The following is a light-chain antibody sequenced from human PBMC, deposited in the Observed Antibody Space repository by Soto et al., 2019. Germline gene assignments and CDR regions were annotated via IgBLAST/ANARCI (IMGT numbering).Light chain of an antibody. CDR3: QQYNAYPWT. V-gene: IGKV1-5*03. Sequence: DIQMTQSPSTLSPSVGDRVTITCRASQSIGSWLAWYQQKPGKAPKLLIYKASTLESGVPSNFSGSGSGTEFSLTISSLQPEDFATYYCQQYNAYPWTFGQGTKVDIK. CDR2: KAS. CDR1: QSIGSW. J-gene: IGKJ1*01.